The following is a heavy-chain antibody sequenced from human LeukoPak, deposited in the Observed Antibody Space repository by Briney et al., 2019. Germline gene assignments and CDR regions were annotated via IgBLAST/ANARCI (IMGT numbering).Heavy chain of an antibody. D-gene: IGHD6-19*01. CDR2: IYYSGST. CDR3: ARHKRSSGWLGWFDP. CDR1: GGSISSYY. J-gene: IGHJ5*02. V-gene: IGHV4-59*08. Sequence: PSETLTLTCTVSGGSISSYYRSWIRQPPGKGLDWIGYIYYSGSTNYNPSLKSRVTISVDTSKNQFSLKLSSVTAADTAVYYCARHKRSSGWLGWFDPWGQGTLVTVSS.